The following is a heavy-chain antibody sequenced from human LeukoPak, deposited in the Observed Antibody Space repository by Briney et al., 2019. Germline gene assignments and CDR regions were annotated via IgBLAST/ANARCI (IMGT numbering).Heavy chain of an antibody. CDR1: GFTFGSYA. Sequence: GGSLRLSCAASGFTFGSYAMNWVRQTPGKSLEWVSIISNGGVTTYYADSVRGRFTISRDNSKDLLYLQMDSLRAEDTAVYYCAKDGGYDLYNWFDPWGQGTLVTVSS. D-gene: IGHD5-12*01. CDR2: ISNGGVTT. J-gene: IGHJ5*02. V-gene: IGHV3-23*01. CDR3: AKDGGYDLYNWFDP.